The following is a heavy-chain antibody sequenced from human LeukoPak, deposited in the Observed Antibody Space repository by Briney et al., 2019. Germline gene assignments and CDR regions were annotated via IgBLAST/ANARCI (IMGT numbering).Heavy chain of an antibody. CDR1: SGSIGTYY. V-gene: IGHV3-53*03. CDR2: IYSGGST. J-gene: IGHJ4*02. Sequence: ASETLSLTCTVSSGSIGTYYWSWIRQPPGKGLEWVSVIYSGGSTYYADSVKGRFTISRDNSKNTLYLQMNSLRAEDTAVYYCARVYYDFWSGLDYWGQGTLVTVSS. D-gene: IGHD3-3*01. CDR3: ARVYYDFWSGLDY.